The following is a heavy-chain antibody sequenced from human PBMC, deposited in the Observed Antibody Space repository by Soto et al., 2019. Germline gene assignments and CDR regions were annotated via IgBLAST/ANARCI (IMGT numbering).Heavy chain of an antibody. CDR2: LYWDDDK. V-gene: IGHV2-5*02. CDR1: GFSLSTSGVG. CDR3: ARTSVNWGSRGLVDY. Sequence: QITLKESGPTLVKPTQTLTLTCNFSGFSLSTSGVGVGWIRQPPGKALEWLAFLYWDDDKRYSPSLKSKLTITKDTSKNQVLHTMTNMDPVDTATYYCARTSVNWGSRGLVDYWGQGTLVTVAS. J-gene: IGHJ4*02. D-gene: IGHD7-27*01.